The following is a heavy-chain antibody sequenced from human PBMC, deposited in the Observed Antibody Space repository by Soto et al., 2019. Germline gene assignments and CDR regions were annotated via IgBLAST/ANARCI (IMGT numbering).Heavy chain of an antibody. CDR2: ISSGNPTV. Sequence: EVQLVESGGGLVQPGGSLRLSCAASGFTFSTYSMNWVRQAPGKGLEWISYISSGNPTVYYADSVRGRFTISRDNAKNSPHLQMNSLRDDDTAVYYCARGGWEHEYWGQGTLVTVSS. CDR3: ARGGWEHEY. J-gene: IGHJ4*02. D-gene: IGHD1-26*01. V-gene: IGHV3-48*02. CDR1: GFTFSTYS.